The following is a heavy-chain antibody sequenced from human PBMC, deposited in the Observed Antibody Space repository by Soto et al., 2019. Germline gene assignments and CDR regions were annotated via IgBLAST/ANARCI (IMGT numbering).Heavy chain of an antibody. D-gene: IGHD3-10*01. Sequence: SETLSLPCAVYGGSFSGYYWSWIRWPPGKGLEWIGEINHSGSTNYNPSLKSRVTISLDTSKNQFSLKLSSVTAADTAVYYCARGSTYYYGSGSYYPLDYWGQGTLVTVS. J-gene: IGHJ4*02. CDR1: GGSFSGYY. V-gene: IGHV4-34*01. CDR3: ARGSTYYYGSGSYYPLDY. CDR2: INHSGST.